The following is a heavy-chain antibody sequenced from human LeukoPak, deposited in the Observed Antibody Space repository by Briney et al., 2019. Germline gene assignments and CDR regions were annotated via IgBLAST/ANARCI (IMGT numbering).Heavy chain of an antibody. D-gene: IGHD6-19*01. Sequence: GGSLRLSCAASGFTFSIYAMSWVRQAPGKGLEWVSAISGSGGSTYYADSLKGRFTISRDNSKNTLYLQMNSLRAEDTAVYYCAYAVDSSGWYWVGYYFDYWGQGTLVTVSS. V-gene: IGHV3-23*01. CDR1: GFTFSIYA. CDR3: AYAVDSSGWYWVGYYFDY. J-gene: IGHJ4*02. CDR2: ISGSGGST.